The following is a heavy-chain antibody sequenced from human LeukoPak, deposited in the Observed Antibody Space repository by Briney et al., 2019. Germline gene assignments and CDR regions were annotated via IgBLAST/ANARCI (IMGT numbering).Heavy chain of an antibody. D-gene: IGHD3-16*01. CDR2: IRYDGSNK. CDR1: GFTFSSYG. Sequence: GGSLTLSCAASGFTFSSYGMHWVRQAQGKGLEWVAFIRYDGSNKYYADSVKGRFTISRDNSKNTLYLQMNSLRAEDTAVYYCAKDGGWYFDYWGQGTLVTVSS. V-gene: IGHV3-30*02. J-gene: IGHJ4*02. CDR3: AKDGGWYFDY.